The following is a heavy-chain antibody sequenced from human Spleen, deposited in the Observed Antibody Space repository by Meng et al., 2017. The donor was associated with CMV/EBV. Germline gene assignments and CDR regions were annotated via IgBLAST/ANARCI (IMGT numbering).Heavy chain of an antibody. Sequence: GTNDNYSNNWGLVRQPQGKGLEWIGNIYYSGSTYYNPSLKSRVIISVDSSRRQFSLRLRSVTAGDTALYYCARRGPFYDSSPYYFDYWGQGTLVTVSS. D-gene: IGHD3-22*01. V-gene: IGHV4-39*01. CDR3: ARRGPFYDSSPYYFDY. CDR2: IYYSGST. CDR1: GTNDNYSNN. J-gene: IGHJ4*02.